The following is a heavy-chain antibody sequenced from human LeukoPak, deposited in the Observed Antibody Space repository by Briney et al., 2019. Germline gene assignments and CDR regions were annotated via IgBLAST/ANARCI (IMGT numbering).Heavy chain of an antibody. CDR1: GYTFTSYG. V-gene: IGHV1-18*01. CDR3: ERVMMTTVNRGWFDP. D-gene: IGHD4-17*01. J-gene: IGHJ5*02. CDR2: ISAYNGNT. Sequence: ASVKVSCKASGYTFTSYGISWVRQAPGQGLEWMGWISAYNGNTNYAQKLQGRVTMTTDTSTSTDYMELRSLRSDETAVYYCERVMMTTVNRGWFDPWGQGTLVTVSS.